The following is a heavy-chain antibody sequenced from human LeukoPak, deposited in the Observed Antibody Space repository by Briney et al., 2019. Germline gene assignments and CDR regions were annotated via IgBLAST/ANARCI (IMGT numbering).Heavy chain of an antibody. V-gene: IGHV1-69*05. J-gene: IGHJ3*02. D-gene: IGHD2-15*01. Sequence: SVKVSCKASGGTFSSYAISWVRQAPGQGLEWMGGIIPIFGTANYAQKFQGRVTITTDESTSTAYMELSSLRSEDTAVYYCASGDCSGGGRYVPWEARKRWAFNAFDIWGQGTMVTVSS. CDR3: ASGDCSGGGRYVPWEARKRWAFNAFDI. CDR1: GGTFSSYA. CDR2: IIPIFGTA.